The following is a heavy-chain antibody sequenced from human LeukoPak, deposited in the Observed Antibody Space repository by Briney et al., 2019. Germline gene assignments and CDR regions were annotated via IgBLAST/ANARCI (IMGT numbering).Heavy chain of an antibody. CDR3: AKDLSGGPSRGY. CDR1: GFTFSSYA. Sequence: GGSLRLSCAASGFTFSSYAMHWVRQAPGKGLEYVSAISSNGGSTYYADSVKGRFTISRDNSKNTLYLRMNSLRAEDTAVYYCAKDLSGGPSRGYWGQGTLVTVSS. V-gene: IGHV3-64*04. CDR2: ISSNGGST. D-gene: IGHD3-3*02. J-gene: IGHJ4*02.